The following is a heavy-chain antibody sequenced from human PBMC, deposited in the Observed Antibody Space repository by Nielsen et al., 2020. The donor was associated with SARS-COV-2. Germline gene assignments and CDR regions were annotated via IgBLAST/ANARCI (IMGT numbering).Heavy chain of an antibody. CDR3: AKGIQLWPYYYYGMDV. D-gene: IGHD5-18*01. CDR1: GFPFSSYG. Sequence: GGPLRPSCAASGFPFSSYGMHWVRQAPGKGLEWVPFISYDGSNKYYADSVKGRFTISRDNSKNTLYLQMNSLRAEDTAVYYCAKGIQLWPYYYYGMDVWGQGTTVTVSS. J-gene: IGHJ6*02. V-gene: IGHV3-30*18. CDR2: ISYDGSNK.